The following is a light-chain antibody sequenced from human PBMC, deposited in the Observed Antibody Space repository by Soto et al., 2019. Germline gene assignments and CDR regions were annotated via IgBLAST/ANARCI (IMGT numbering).Light chain of an antibody. CDR3: QQLFMYPPT. Sequence: IQLTQSPSSLSASVGDRVTITCRASQGSIHYLAWYQQKPGKSPKLLIYGASTLQSGVPSRCGGSGSGTYSTLTVSSLQPEDFATYYCQQLFMYPPTFGPGTKVDIK. CDR1: QGSIHY. J-gene: IGKJ3*01. CDR2: GAS. V-gene: IGKV1-9*01.